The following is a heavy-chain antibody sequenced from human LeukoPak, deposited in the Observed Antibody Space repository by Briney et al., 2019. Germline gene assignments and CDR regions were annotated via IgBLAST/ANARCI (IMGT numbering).Heavy chain of an antibody. Sequence: GSSVKVSCKASGGTFSSYAISWVPQAPGQGLEWMGGIIPIFGTANYAQKFQGRVTITADESTSTAYMELSSLRSEDTAVYYCAKTSGVPPSYYYYDYMDVWGKGTTVTVSS. D-gene: IGHD1-1*01. CDR1: GGTFSSYA. V-gene: IGHV1-69*01. CDR2: IIPIFGTA. J-gene: IGHJ6*03. CDR3: AKTSGVPPSYYYYDYMDV.